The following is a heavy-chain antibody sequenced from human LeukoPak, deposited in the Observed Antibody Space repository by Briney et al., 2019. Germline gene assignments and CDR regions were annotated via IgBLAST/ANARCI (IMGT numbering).Heavy chain of an antibody. CDR2: IKSKTDGGTT. CDR1: GFTFSNAW. V-gene: IGHV3-15*01. CDR3: TTTLTMVRGEKKNMIDY. Sequence: GGSLRLSCAASGFTFSNAWMSWVRQAPGKGLEWVGRIKSKTDGGTTDYAAPVKGRFTISRDDSKNTLYLQMNSLKTEDTAVYYCTTTLTMVRGEKKNMIDYWGQGTLVTVSS. D-gene: IGHD3-10*01. J-gene: IGHJ4*02.